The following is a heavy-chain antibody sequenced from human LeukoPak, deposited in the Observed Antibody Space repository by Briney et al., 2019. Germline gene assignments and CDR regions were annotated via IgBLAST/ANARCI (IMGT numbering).Heavy chain of an antibody. V-gene: IGHV4-59*01. CDR3: ARSTGAATYDS. D-gene: IGHD2-15*01. CDR1: GVSMSTYY. Sequence: PSETLALTCTVSGVSMSTYYWSWIRQPPGKGLELVGFVYYSASTNYNPSLKSRVTMSLDTSKNQFSLTLRSVSAADTAVYYCARSTGAATYDSWGQGTLVTVSS. J-gene: IGHJ5*01. CDR2: VYYSAST.